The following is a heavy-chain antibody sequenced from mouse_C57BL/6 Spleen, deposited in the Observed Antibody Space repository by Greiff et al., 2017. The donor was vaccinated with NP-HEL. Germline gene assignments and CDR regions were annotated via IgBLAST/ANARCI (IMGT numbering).Heavy chain of an antibody. J-gene: IGHJ4*01. CDR2: IYPGDGDT. CDR1: GYAFSSSW. CDR3: ARNYDYGAMDY. D-gene: IGHD2-4*01. V-gene: IGHV1-82*01. Sequence: QVQLQQSGPELVKPGASVKISCKASGYAFSSSWMNWVKQRPGKGLEWIGRIYPGDGDTNYNGKFKGKATLTADKSSSTAYMQLSSLTSEDSAVYFCARNYDYGAMDYWGQGTSVTVSS.